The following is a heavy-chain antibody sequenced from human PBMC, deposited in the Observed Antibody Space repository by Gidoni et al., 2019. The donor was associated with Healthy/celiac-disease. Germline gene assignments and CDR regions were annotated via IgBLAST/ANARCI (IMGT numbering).Heavy chain of an antibody. CDR3: ARYRPRPQYLGV. D-gene: IGHD4-4*01. J-gene: IGHJ6*02. V-gene: IGHV4-34*01. CDR2: INHSGST. Sequence: GLEWIGEINHSGSTNYNPSLKSRVTISVDTSKNQFSLKLSSVTAADTAVYYCARYRPRPQYLGVWGQGTTVTVSS.